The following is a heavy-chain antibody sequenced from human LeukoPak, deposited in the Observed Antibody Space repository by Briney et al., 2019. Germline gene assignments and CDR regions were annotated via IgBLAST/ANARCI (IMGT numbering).Heavy chain of an antibody. CDR1: GYTFTSYG. D-gene: IGHD3-16*02. J-gene: IGHJ5*02. CDR3: ARDSNYDYVWGSYRPRALDP. CDR2: ISAYNGNT. V-gene: IGHV1-18*04. Sequence: ASVKVSCKASGYTFTSYGISWVRQAPGQGLEWMGWISAYNGNTNYAQKIQGRVTMTTDTSTSTAYMELRSLRSDDTAVYYCARDSNYDYVWGSYRPRALDPWGQGTLVTVSS.